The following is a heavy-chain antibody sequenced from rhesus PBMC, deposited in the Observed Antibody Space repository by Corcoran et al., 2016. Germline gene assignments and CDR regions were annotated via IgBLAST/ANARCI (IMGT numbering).Heavy chain of an antibody. Sequence: QVQLQESGPGLVKPSETLSLTCAVSGGSFSGYYWGWIRQPPGKGLGWIGYISGSSGSTDYHPSLKSRVTISTDTSKNQFSLKLSSVTAADTAVYYCARDLSTNFDYWGQGVLVTVSS. V-gene: IGHV4-165*01. CDR3: ARDLSTNFDY. CDR1: GGSFSGYY. D-gene: IGHD2-15*01. J-gene: IGHJ4*01. CDR2: ISGSSGST.